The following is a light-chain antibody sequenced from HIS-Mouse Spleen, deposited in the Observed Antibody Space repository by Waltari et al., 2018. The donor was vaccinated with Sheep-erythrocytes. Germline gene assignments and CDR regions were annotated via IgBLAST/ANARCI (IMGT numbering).Light chain of an antibody. CDR1: QTISSY. Sequence: DIQMTQSPSSLSASVGDRVTIPCRASQTISSYLNWYQQKPGKAPKLRIYAASSLQSGVPSRFSGSGSGTDFTLTISSLQPEDFATYYCQQSYSTPPTFGGGTKVEIK. J-gene: IGKJ4*01. CDR3: QQSYSTPPT. V-gene: IGKV1-39*01. CDR2: AAS.